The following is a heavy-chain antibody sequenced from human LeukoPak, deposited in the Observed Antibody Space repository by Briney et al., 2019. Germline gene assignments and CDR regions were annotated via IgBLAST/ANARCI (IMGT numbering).Heavy chain of an antibody. CDR2: ISAYNGNT. J-gene: IGHJ6*02. CDR1: GYTFTSYG. Sequence: AASVKVSCKASGYTFTSYGISWVRQAPGQGLEWMGWISAYNGNTNYAQKLQGRVTMTTDTSTSTAYMELRSLRSDDTAVYYCARDGSVTTMSYYYYYGMDVWGQGTTVTVS. D-gene: IGHD4-11*01. V-gene: IGHV1-18*01. CDR3: ARDGSVTTMSYYYYYGMDV.